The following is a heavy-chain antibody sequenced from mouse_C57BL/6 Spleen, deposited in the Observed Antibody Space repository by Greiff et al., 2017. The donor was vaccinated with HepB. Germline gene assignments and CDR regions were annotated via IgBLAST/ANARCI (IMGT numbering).Heavy chain of an antibody. J-gene: IGHJ4*01. V-gene: IGHV1-82*01. CDR2: IYPGDGDT. Sequence: VQGVESGPELVKPGASVKISCKASGYAFSSSWMNWVKQRPGKGLEWIGRIYPGDGDTNYNGKFKGKATLTADKSSSTAYMQLSSLTSEDSAVYFCARRIYYGYSYYAMDYWGQGTSVTVSS. D-gene: IGHD2-2*01. CDR1: GYAFSSSW. CDR3: ARRIYYGYSYYAMDY.